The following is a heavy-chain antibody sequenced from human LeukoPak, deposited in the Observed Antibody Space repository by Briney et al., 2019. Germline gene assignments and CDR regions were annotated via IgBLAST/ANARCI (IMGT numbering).Heavy chain of an antibody. CDR2: IYYSGST. Sequence: SETLSLTCTVSCGSISSRGYYWSWIRQHPGKGLEWIGYIYYSGSTYYNPSLKSRVTISVDTSKNQFSLRLSSVTAADTAVYYCAREPRITMVRGVIIGYFDYWGQGTLVTVSS. V-gene: IGHV4-31*03. J-gene: IGHJ4*02. CDR3: AREPRITMVRGVIIGYFDY. CDR1: CGSISSRGYY. D-gene: IGHD3-10*01.